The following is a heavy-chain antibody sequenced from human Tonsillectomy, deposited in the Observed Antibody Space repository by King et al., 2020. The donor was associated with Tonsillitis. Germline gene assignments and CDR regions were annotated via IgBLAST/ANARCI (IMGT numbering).Heavy chain of an antibody. D-gene: IGHD1-26*01. V-gene: IGHV4-30-4*07. CDR1: GGSISSGGYS. CDR3: ASMIYSGSYWSRSAFDI. J-gene: IGHJ3*02. Sequence: VQLQESGPGLVKPSQTLSLTCAVSGGSISSGGYSWSWIRQPPGKGLEWIGYIYYSGSTYYNPSLKSRVTISVDTSKNQFSLKLSSVTVADTAVYYCASMIYSGSYWSRSAFDIWGQGTMVTVSS. CDR2: IYYSGST.